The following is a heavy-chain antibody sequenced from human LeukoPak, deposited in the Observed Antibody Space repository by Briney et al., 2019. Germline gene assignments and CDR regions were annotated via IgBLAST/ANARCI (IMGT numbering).Heavy chain of an antibody. Sequence: SETLSLTCTVSGGSISSYYWSWIRQPPGKGLEWIGYIYYSGSTNYNPSLKSRVTISVDTSENQFSLKLSSVTAADTAVYYCARDYYDSSGYNGPPDAFDIWGQGTMVTVSS. CDR2: IYYSGST. CDR3: ARDYYDSSGYNGPPDAFDI. CDR1: GGSISSYY. J-gene: IGHJ3*02. D-gene: IGHD3-22*01. V-gene: IGHV4-59*01.